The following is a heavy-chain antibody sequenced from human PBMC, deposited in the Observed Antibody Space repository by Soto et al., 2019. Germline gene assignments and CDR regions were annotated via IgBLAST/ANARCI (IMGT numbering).Heavy chain of an antibody. CDR2: IYSGGST. Sequence: EVQLVESGGGLIQPGGSLRLSCAASGFTVSSNYMSWVRQAPGKGLEWVSVIYSGGSTYYADSVKGRFTISRDNSKNTLYLQMNSLRAEDTAVYYCARGIWGGEGEVQHWGQGTLVTVSS. V-gene: IGHV3-53*01. CDR3: ARGIWGGEGEVQH. J-gene: IGHJ1*01. D-gene: IGHD2-21*01. CDR1: GFTVSSNY.